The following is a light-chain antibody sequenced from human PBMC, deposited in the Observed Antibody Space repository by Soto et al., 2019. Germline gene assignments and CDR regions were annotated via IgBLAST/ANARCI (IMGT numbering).Light chain of an antibody. V-gene: IGLV1-51*01. Sequence: QSVLTQPPSVSAAPGQKVTISCSGSSSNIGGNSVSWYQQLPGTAPKLLIYDDNKRPSGIPDRFSGSKSGTSATLGITGFQTGDEADYYCGSWDSSLSAYVFTTATKVTLL. J-gene: IGLJ1*01. CDR3: GSWDSSLSAYV. CDR1: SSNIGGNS. CDR2: DDN.